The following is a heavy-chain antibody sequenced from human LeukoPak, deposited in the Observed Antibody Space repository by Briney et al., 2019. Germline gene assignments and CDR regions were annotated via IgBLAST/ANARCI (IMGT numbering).Heavy chain of an antibody. CDR3: ARERGSYPWYFDY. J-gene: IGHJ4*02. D-gene: IGHD1-26*01. CDR2: IYTSGST. V-gene: IGHV4-61*02. CDR1: GGSISSGSYY. Sequence: LSQTLSLTCTVSGGSISSGSYYWSWIRQPAGKGLEWIGRIYTSGSTNYNPSLKSRVTISVDTSKNQFSLKLSSVTATGTAVYYCARERGSYPWYFDYWGQGTLVTVSS.